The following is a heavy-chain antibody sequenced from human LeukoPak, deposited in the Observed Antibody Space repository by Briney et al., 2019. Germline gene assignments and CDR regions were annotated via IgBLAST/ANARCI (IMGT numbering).Heavy chain of an antibody. J-gene: IGHJ6*02. CDR1: GYTFTSYY. CDR2: INPSGGST. V-gene: IGHV1-46*01. Sequence: ASVKVSCKASGYTFTSYYMHWVRQAPGQGLEWMGIINPSGGSTSYAQKFQGRVTMTRDTSTSTVYMELSGLRSEDTAVYYCASGTRGDGYNLGDYYGMDVWGQGTTVTVSS. CDR3: ASGTRGDGYNLGDYYGMDV. D-gene: IGHD5-24*01.